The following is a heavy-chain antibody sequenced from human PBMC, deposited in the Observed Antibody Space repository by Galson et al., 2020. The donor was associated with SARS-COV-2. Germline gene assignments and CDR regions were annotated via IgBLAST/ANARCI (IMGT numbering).Heavy chain of an antibody. Sequence: SETLSLTCTVSGGSVSSGSYYWSWIRQPPGKGLEWIGYIYYSGSTNYNPSLKSRVTISVDTSKNQFSLKLSSVTAADTAVYYCARGNFWSGYYEYTGGWFDPWGQGTLVTVSS. CDR1: GGSVSSGSYY. D-gene: IGHD3-3*01. J-gene: IGHJ5*02. V-gene: IGHV4-61*01. CDR2: IYYSGST. CDR3: ARGNFWSGYYEYTGGWFDP.